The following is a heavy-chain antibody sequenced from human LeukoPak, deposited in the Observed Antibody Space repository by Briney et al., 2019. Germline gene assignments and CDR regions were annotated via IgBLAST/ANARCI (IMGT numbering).Heavy chain of an antibody. V-gene: IGHV3-33*01. CDR1: GFTFSSYG. CDR3: ARAELTGDGVDY. CDR2: IWYDGSNK. Sequence: LGGSLRLSCAASGFTFSSYGMHWVRQAPGKGLEWVAVIWYDGSNKYYADSVKGRFTISRDNSKNTLYLQMNSLRAEDTAVYYCARAELTGDGVDYWGQGTLVTVSS. J-gene: IGHJ4*02. D-gene: IGHD7-27*01.